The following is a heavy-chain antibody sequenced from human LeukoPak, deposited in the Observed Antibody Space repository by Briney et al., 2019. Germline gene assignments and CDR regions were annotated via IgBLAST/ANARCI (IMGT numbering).Heavy chain of an antibody. J-gene: IGHJ6*03. CDR1: GGSISSYY. CDR2: VHDSGST. D-gene: IGHD1-26*01. Sequence: SETLSLTCSVSGGSISSYYWSWIRQPPGKGLEYIGHVHDSGSTNYNPSLKSRVTISIDTSKNQFSLKLSSVAAAETAVYYCARVGSYCMDVWGKGSTVTVSS. V-gene: IGHV4-59*01. CDR3: ARVGSYCMDV.